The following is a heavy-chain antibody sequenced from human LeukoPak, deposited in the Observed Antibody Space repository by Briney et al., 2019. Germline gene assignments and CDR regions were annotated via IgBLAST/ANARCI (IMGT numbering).Heavy chain of an antibody. V-gene: IGHV4-59*01. CDR1: GGSISGYY. Sequence: PSETLSLTCTVSGGSISGYYWSWIRQPPGKGLEWIGYIYYSGSTNYNPSLKSRVTISVDTSKNQFSLKLSSVTAADTAVYYCAREAGSGSPLLDYWGQGTLVTVSS. D-gene: IGHD3-10*01. CDR3: AREAGSGSPLLDY. CDR2: IYYSGST. J-gene: IGHJ4*02.